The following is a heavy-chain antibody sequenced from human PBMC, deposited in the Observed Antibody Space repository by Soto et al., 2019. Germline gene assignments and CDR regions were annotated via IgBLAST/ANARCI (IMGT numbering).Heavy chain of an antibody. V-gene: IGHV3-30-3*01. CDR2: ISYDGSNK. J-gene: IGHJ2*01. D-gene: IGHD5-18*01. CDR3: ARAPLWGTAMVLWYFDL. CDR1: GFTFSSYA. Sequence: QVQLVESGGGVVQPGRSLRLSCAASGFTFSSYAMHWVRQAPGKGLEWVAVISYDGSNKYYADSVKGRFTISRDNSKNKLYLQMNSLRAEDTAVYYCARAPLWGTAMVLWYFDLWGRGTLVTVSS.